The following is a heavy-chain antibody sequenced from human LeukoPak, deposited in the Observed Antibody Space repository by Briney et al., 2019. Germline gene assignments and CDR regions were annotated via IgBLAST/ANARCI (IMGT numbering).Heavy chain of an antibody. V-gene: IGHV1-18*01. Sequence: ASVKVSCKASGYTFTSYAIIWVRQAPGQGLEWMGWISANNGNTNYAQKPQGRVTMTTDTSTSTAYMELRTLTSDDTAVYYCARQMVGATNWFDPWGQGTLVTVSS. CDR2: ISANNGNT. CDR3: ARQMVGATNWFDP. J-gene: IGHJ5*02. CDR1: GYTFTSYA. D-gene: IGHD1-26*01.